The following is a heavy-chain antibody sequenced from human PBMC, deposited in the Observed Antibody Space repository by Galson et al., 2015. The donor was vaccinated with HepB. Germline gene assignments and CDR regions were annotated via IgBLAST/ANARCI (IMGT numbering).Heavy chain of an antibody. D-gene: IGHD1-1*01. CDR2: IKQDGSQK. J-gene: IGHJ4*02. CDR1: GFTFSNHY. Sequence: SLRLSCAASGFTFSNHYMSWVRQAPGKGLEWVANIKQDGSQKYYADSVRGRFTISRDNAKSSMYLQMDSLRAEDTAVYYCARESTGHGDYWGQGTQVTVSS. CDR3: ARESTGHGDY. V-gene: IGHV3-7*01.